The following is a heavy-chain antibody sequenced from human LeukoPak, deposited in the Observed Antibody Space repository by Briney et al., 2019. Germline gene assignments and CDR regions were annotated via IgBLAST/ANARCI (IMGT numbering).Heavy chain of an antibody. CDR1: GYTSTSYA. Sequence: GASVKVSCKASGYTSTSYAMHWVRQGPGQRLEWMGWINAGNGNTKYSQKFQGRVTITRDTSATTAYMELSSLRSEDTAVYYCARDEGYSSSVPFDPWGQGTLVTVSS. CDR3: ARDEGYSSSVPFDP. CDR2: INAGNGNT. J-gene: IGHJ5*02. V-gene: IGHV1-3*01. D-gene: IGHD6-13*01.